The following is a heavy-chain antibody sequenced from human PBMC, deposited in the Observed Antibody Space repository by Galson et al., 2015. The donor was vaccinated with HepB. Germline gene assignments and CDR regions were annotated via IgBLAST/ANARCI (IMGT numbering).Heavy chain of an antibody. Sequence: SLRLSCAASGFTFSSYAMHWVRQASGKGLERVGRIRSKANSYATAYAASVKGRFTISRDDSKNTAYLQMNSLKTEDTAVYYCTRITISGPLWGQGTLVTVSS. V-gene: IGHV3-73*01. J-gene: IGHJ4*02. D-gene: IGHD3-10*02. CDR1: GFTFSSYA. CDR2: IRSKANSYAT. CDR3: TRITISGPL.